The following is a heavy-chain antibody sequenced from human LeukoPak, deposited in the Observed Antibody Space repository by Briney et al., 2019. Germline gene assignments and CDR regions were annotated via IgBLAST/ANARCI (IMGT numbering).Heavy chain of an antibody. CDR1: GGTFSSYA. CDR2: IIPIFGTA. J-gene: IGHJ6*03. D-gene: IGHD3-3*01. V-gene: IGHV1-69*05. CDR3: ARDGDYDFWSGYSDYYYYMDV. Sequence: SVKVSCKASGGTFSSYAISWVRQAPGQGLEWMGGIIPIFGTANYAQKFQGRVTITTDEPTSTAYMELSSLRSEDTAVYYCARDGDYDFWSGYSDYYYYMDVWGKGTTVTVSS.